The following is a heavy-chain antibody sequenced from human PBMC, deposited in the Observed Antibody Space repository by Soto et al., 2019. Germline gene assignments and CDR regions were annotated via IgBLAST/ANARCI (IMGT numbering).Heavy chain of an antibody. V-gene: IGHV3-23*01. CDR2: ITGGGDIT. CDR1: DSTFDSHA. CDR3: ERASCCDTCYYRIDY. J-gene: IGHJ4*02. D-gene: IGHD1-26*01. Sequence: EVQLLESGGGLVQPGGSLRLSSASADSTFDSHAMSWGRRAPGKGLEWVSSITGGGDITYYADSVKGRFTISRDNFKNTLYLQMHSLSGEDTAVYYSERASCCDTCYYRIDYWGQGTLVTVSS.